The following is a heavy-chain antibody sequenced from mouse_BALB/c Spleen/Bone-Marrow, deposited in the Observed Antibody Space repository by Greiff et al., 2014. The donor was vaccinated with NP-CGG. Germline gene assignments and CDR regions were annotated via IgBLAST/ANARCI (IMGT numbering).Heavy chain of an antibody. CDR3: ARGGISSDY. V-gene: IGHV1-80*01. Sequence: QVQLQQSGAELVRPGSSVKISCKASGYAFSLYWVNWVKQRPGQGLEWIGQIYPGDDDTDYNGKFKGKATLTADRSSSTAYMQLGSLTSEDSAVDFCARGGISSDYWGHGTTLTVSS. J-gene: IGHJ2*01. CDR1: GYAFSLYW. CDR2: IYPGDDDT.